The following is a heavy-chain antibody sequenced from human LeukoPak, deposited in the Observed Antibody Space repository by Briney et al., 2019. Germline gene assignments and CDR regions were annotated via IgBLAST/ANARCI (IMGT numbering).Heavy chain of an antibody. CDR1: GGTFISYA. V-gene: IGHV1-69*13. J-gene: IGHJ6*02. CDR3: ARDPIAAAGTFRANYYGMDV. D-gene: IGHD6-13*01. Sequence: SVKVSCKASGGTFISYAISWVRQAPGQGLEWMGGIIPIFGTANYAQKFQGRVTITADESTSTAYMELSSLRSEDTAVYYCARDPIAAAGTFRANYYGMDVWGQGTTVTVSS. CDR2: IIPIFGTA.